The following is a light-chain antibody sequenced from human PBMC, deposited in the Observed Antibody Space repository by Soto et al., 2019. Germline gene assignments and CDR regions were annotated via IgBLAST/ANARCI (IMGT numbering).Light chain of an antibody. Sequence: DIQMTQSPSSLSASVGDRVTITCRASQGISNFLARYQQRPGKVPKLLLYGASTLQSGVPSRFSGSGSGTDFTLTISSLQPEDVATYYCQKYNIAPFTFGPGTKVDI. V-gene: IGKV1-27*01. CDR1: QGISNF. CDR2: GAS. J-gene: IGKJ3*01. CDR3: QKYNIAPFT.